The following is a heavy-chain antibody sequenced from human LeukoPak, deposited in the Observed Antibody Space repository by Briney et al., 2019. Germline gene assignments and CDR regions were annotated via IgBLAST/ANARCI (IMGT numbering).Heavy chain of an antibody. J-gene: IGHJ6*03. CDR1: GFTFSSYA. Sequence: GGSLRLSCAASGFTFSSYAMSWVRQAPGKGLEWVSVIYSGGSTYYADSVKGRFTISRDNSKNTLYLQMNSLRAEDTAVYYCATYGSPNYYYYYMDVWGKGTTVTISS. CDR3: ATYGSPNYYYYYMDV. CDR2: IYSGGST. D-gene: IGHD3-10*01. V-gene: IGHV3-53*01.